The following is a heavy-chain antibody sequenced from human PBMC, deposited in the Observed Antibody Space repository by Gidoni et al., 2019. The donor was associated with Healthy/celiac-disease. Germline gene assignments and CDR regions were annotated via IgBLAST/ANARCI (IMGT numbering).Heavy chain of an antibody. D-gene: IGHD1-26*01. V-gene: IGHV1-18*01. CDR3: ARDERYSGSYFLSYYYGMDV. Sequence: QVQLVQSGAEVTKPGASVKVSCKASGYTFTSYGISWVRQAPGQGLEWMGWISAYNGNTNYAQKLQGRVTMTTDTSTSTAYMELRSLRSDDTAVYYCARDERYSGSYFLSYYYGMDVWGQGTTVTVSS. CDR1: GYTFTSYG. J-gene: IGHJ6*02. CDR2: ISAYNGNT.